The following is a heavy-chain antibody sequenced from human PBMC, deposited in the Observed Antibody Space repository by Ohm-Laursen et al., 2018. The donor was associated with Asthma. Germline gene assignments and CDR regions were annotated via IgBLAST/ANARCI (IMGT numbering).Heavy chain of an antibody. CDR1: GGSISSGAYS. D-gene: IGHD3-10*01. V-gene: IGHV4-30-2*01. J-gene: IGHJ4*02. Sequence: TLSLTCTVSGGSISSGAYSWSWIRQAPGKGLEWIGYIYHSGSTHYNPSLKSRVTISVDTSKNQFSLKLSSVTAADTAVYYCARDLYYYGSGSYNYWGQGTLVTVSS. CDR3: ARDLYYYGSGSYNY. CDR2: IYHSGST.